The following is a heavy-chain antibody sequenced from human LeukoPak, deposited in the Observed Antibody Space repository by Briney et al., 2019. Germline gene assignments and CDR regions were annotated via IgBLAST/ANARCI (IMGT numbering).Heavy chain of an antibody. V-gene: IGHV3-23*01. CDR2: VTGGGEKT. Sequence: PGGSLRLSCAASGFTFSRYAMSWVRQAPGKGLEWVSVVTGGGEKTYYADFVKGRFTIARDNSKSTLYLQINSLRAEDTAVYYGAKDRSKDPKTQDYWGQGTLVTVSS. J-gene: IGHJ4*02. CDR3: AKDRSKDPKTQDY. D-gene: IGHD2-15*01. CDR1: GFTFSRYA.